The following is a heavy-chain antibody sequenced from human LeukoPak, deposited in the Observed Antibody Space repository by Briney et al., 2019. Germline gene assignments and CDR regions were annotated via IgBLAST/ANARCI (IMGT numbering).Heavy chain of an antibody. V-gene: IGHV4-38-2*02. D-gene: IGHD6-13*01. CDR1: DFSITNAYY. Sequence: SETLSLTCSVSDFSITNAYYWGWIRQPPGKGLEWIVVYHVGTTDYNPSLRSRVTISVDGSKNQMSLTLRSVAAEDTAMYYCARGLGFLIGSIWYPDAFDIWGQGAMVTVSS. CDR3: ARGLGFLIGSIWYPDAFDI. J-gene: IGHJ3*02. CDR2: VYHVGTT.